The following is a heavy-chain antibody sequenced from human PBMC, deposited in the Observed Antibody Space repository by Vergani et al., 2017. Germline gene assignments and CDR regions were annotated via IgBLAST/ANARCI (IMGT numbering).Heavy chain of an antibody. CDR1: GYSISNGFY. V-gene: IGHV4-38-2*01. Sequence: QVQLQESGPGLVKPSETLSLTCDVSGYSISNGFYWGWIRQPPGKGLEWIGSLFHSGSTYYNPSLKSRVTISVDTSKNQFSLKLSSVTAADTAVYYCARTTVTIGMGDAFDIWGQGTMVTVSS. J-gene: IGHJ3*02. CDR2: LFHSGST. D-gene: IGHD4-17*01. CDR3: ARTTVTIGMGDAFDI.